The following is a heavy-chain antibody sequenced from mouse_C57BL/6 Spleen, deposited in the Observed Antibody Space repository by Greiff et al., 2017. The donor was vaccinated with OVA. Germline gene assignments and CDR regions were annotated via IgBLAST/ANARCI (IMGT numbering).Heavy chain of an antibody. V-gene: IGHV1-82*01. CDR1: GYAFSSSW. CDR3: AARITTVVATDYFDY. Sequence: QVQLKESGPELVKPGASVKISCKASGYAFSSSWMNWVKQRPGKGLEWIGRIYPGDGDTNYNGKFKGKATLTADKSSSTAYMQLSSLTSEDSAVYFCAARITTVVATDYFDYWGQGTTLTVSS. CDR2: IYPGDGDT. J-gene: IGHJ2*01. D-gene: IGHD1-1*01.